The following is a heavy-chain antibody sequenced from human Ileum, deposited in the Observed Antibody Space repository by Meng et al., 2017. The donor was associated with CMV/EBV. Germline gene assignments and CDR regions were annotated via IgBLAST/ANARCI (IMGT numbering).Heavy chain of an antibody. D-gene: IGHD3-16*01. CDR3: AKGQQLGDS. CDR1: GFIFSSDT. V-gene: IGHV3-23*01. J-gene: IGHJ4*02. CDR2: ITGDSRST. Sequence: LSCAASGFIFSSDTMTWVRQAPGKGLEWVSLITGDSRSTSYAASVQGRFTISRDNSKSTLYLQMNNLRPEDTAVYFCAKGQQLGDSWGQGTLVTVSS.